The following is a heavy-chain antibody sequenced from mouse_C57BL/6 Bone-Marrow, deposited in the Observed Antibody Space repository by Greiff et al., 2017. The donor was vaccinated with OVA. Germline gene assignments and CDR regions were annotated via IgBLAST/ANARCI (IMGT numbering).Heavy chain of an antibody. CDR3: ARRGDYYSNFYYFDY. CDR2: IYWDDDK. Sequence: QVTLKVSGPGILQSSQTLSLTCSFSGFSLSTSGMGVSWIRQPSGKGLEWLAHIYWDDDKRSNPSLKRRLTISKDTSRNQVFIKITSVDTAETATYYGARRGDYYSNFYYFDYWGQGTTLTVSS. J-gene: IGHJ2*01. CDR1: GFSLSTSGMG. D-gene: IGHD2-5*01. V-gene: IGHV8-12*01.